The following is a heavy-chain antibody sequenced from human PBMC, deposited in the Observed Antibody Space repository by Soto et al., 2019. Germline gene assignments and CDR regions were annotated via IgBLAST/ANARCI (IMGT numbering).Heavy chain of an antibody. Sequence: QVQLVESGGGVVQPGMSVRLSCAVSGFTVSTYGMHWVRQAPGKGLEWVAVISRDGGTKYYADSEKGRFTISRDNSRNTLFLEMNSLRGDDMAVYYCTGEVASGYWGQGTLVTVSS. CDR2: ISRDGGTK. D-gene: IGHD2-8*02. J-gene: IGHJ4*02. CDR3: TGEVASGY. V-gene: IGHV3-30*03. CDR1: GFTVSTYG.